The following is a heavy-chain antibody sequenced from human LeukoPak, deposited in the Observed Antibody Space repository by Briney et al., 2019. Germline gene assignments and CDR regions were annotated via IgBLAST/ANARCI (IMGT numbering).Heavy chain of an antibody. CDR2: ISGSSDVI. CDR3: AKADHHFDY. J-gene: IGHJ4*02. Sequence: GGSLRLSCAASGFTFSSYAMSWVRQAPGKGLEWVSAISGSSDVIYYADSVKGRFAISRDNSRNTVYLQMNRLRAEDTAMYYCAKADHHFDYWGQGALVTVSS. V-gene: IGHV3-23*01. CDR1: GFTFSSYA.